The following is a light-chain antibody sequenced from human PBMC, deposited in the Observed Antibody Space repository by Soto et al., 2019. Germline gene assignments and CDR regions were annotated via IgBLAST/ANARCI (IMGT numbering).Light chain of an antibody. CDR3: QQYNNWPPDRT. V-gene: IGKV3-15*01. Sequence: EIVMTQSPATLSVSPGERATLSCRASQSDGSNLAWSQQKPGQARRLLIYGASTRATGIPARFSGSGYGTEFTRTISSLQSEDFAIYFCQQYNNWPPDRTFGQGTKVEIK. CDR2: GAS. CDR1: QSDGSN. J-gene: IGKJ1*01.